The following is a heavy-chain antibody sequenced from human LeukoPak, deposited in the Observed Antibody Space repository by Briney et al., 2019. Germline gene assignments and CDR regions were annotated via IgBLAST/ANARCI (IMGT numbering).Heavy chain of an antibody. CDR2: INAGNGNT. CDR1: GYTLTSYA. J-gene: IGHJ6*04. CDR3: ARALLWFGELLGDYYYGMDV. V-gene: IGHV1-3*01. D-gene: IGHD3-10*01. Sequence: ASVKVSCKASGYTLTSYAMHWVRQAPGQRLEWMGWINAGNGNTKYSQKFQGRVTITRDTSASTAYMELSSLRSEDTAVYYCARALLWFGELLGDYYYGMDVWGKGTTVTVSS.